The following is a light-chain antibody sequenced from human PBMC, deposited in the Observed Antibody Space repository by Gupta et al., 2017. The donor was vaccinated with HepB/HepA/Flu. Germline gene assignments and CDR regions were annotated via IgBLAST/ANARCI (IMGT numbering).Light chain of an antibody. V-gene: IGKV1-5*03. CDR1: QSISSW. Sequence: DIEMTQSPSTLSASLGDRVTITCRASQSISSWLAWYQQKPGQAPKLLIYKASSLESGVPSRFSGSGSGTEFTLTISSLQPDDFATYYCQQYNSYPLTFGGGTKVEIK. J-gene: IGKJ4*01. CDR3: QQYNSYPLT. CDR2: KAS.